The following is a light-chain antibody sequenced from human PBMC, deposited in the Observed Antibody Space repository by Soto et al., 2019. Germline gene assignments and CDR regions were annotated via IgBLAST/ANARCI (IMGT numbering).Light chain of an antibody. J-gene: IGKJ3*01. CDR2: DAS. CDR1: ESVSSY. CDR3: QQRSNWPPLFT. V-gene: IGKV3-11*01. Sequence: EIVLTQSPATLSLSPGERATLSCRASESVSSYLAWYQQKPGQAPRLLIYDASNRATGIPARFSGSGSGTDFTLTSSSLEPDDFAVYYCQQRSNWPPLFTFGPGTKVDIK.